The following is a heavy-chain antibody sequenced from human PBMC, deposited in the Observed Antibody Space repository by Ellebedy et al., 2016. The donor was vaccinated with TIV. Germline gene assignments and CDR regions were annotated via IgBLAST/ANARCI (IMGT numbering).Heavy chain of an antibody. V-gene: IGHV4-59*01. CDR1: GGSISSYY. CDR3: ARNSGSLGDAFDI. D-gene: IGHD1-26*01. Sequence: SETLSLTXTVSGGSISSYYWSWIRQPPGKGLEWIGYIYYSGSTNYNPSLKSRVTISVDTSKNQFSLKLSSVTAADTAVYYCARNSGSLGDAFDIWGQGTMVTVSS. J-gene: IGHJ3*02. CDR2: IYYSGST.